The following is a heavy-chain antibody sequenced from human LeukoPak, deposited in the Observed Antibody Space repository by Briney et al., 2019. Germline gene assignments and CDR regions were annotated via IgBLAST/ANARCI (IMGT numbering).Heavy chain of an antibody. J-gene: IGHJ3*02. Sequence: SQTLSLTCAISGDSVSSNSAAWNWIRQSPSTGLEWLGRTYYRSKLYNDYAGSVKSRITINPDTSKNQFSLQVNSVTPEDTAVYYCARGGQGDGYSADEAFDIWGQGTMVTVSS. D-gene: IGHD5-24*01. CDR3: ARGGQGDGYSADEAFDI. CDR2: TYYRSKLYN. CDR1: GDSVSSNSAA. V-gene: IGHV6-1*01.